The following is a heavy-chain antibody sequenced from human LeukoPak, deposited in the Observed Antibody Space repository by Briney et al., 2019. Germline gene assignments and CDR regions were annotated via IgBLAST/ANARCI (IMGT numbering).Heavy chain of an antibody. Sequence: SETLSLTCTVSGYSISSGYYWGWIRQPPGKGLEWIGSIYHSGSTYYNPSLKSRVTISVDTSKNQFSLKTGSVTAADTAVYYCARESEIRFLEWLFVFDYWGQGTLVTVSS. J-gene: IGHJ4*02. V-gene: IGHV4-38-2*02. CDR3: ARESEIRFLEWLFVFDY. D-gene: IGHD3-3*01. CDR2: IYHSGST. CDR1: GYSISSGYY.